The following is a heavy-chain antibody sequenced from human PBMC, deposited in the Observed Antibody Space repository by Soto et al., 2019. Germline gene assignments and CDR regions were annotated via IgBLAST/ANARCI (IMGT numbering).Heavy chain of an antibody. CDR2: VSHDGRNT. Sequence: VPLVESGGGVVQPGRSLRLSCAASGLTFSDYAMHWVRQAPGKGLEWVAVVSHDGRNTHYADSVKGRFTISRDSSKNTVSLEMTSRIAEDTAVYYCVQGGRQWLVTSDFNYWGQGALVTVSS. J-gene: IGHJ4*02. D-gene: IGHD6-19*01. V-gene: IGHV3-30*03. CDR3: VQGGRQWLVTSDFNY. CDR1: GLTFSDYA.